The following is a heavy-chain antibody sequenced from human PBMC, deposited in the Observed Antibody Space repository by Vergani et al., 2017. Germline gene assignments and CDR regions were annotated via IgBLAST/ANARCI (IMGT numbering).Heavy chain of an antibody. D-gene: IGHD2-8*01. CDR3: ARVTYALAAPLYYMDV. V-gene: IGHV4-4*02. CDR1: GGSISSSNW. J-gene: IGHJ6*03. Sequence: QVQLQESGPGLVKPSGTLSLSCAVSGGSISSSNWWSWVRQPPGKGLEWIGEIYHSGSTNYNPSLKSRVTISVDTSKNQFSLKLSSVTAADTAVYYWARVTYALAAPLYYMDVWGKGTTVTVSS. CDR2: IYHSGST.